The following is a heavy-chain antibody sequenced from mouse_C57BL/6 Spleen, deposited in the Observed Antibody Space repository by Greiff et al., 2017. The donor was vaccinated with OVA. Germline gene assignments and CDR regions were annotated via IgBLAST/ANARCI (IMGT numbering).Heavy chain of an antibody. D-gene: IGHD1-1*01. CDR3: ARRHYGLDY. Sequence: QVQLQQPGAELVKPGASVKLSCKASGYTFTSYWMQWVKQRPGQGLEWIGEIDPSDSYTNYNQKFKGKATVTVDTSSSTAYMQLSSLTSEDSAVYYCARRHYGLDYWGQGTTLTVSS. J-gene: IGHJ2*01. CDR2: IDPSDSYT. CDR1: GYTFTSYW. V-gene: IGHV1-50*01.